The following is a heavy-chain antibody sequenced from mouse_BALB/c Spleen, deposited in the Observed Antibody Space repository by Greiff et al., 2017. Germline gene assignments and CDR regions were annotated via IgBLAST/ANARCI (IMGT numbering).Heavy chain of an antibody. J-gene: IGHJ4*01. V-gene: IGHV3-2*02. CDR1: GYSITSDYA. CDR2: ISYSGST. Sequence: EVQRVESGPGLVKPSQSLSLTCTVTGYSITSDYAWNWIRQFPGNKLEWMGYISYSGSTSYNPSLKSRISITRDTSKNQFFLQLNSVTTEDTATYYCAALWTPMDYWGQGTSVTVSS. D-gene: IGHD1-1*02. CDR3: AALWTPMDY.